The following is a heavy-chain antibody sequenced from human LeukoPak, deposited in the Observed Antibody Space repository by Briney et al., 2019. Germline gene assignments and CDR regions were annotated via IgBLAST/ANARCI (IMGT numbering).Heavy chain of an antibody. CDR1: GFSLSTSGMC. CDR3: ARMGSSMVRGEGDY. Sequence: SGPALVTPTQTLTLTCTFSGFSLSTSGMCVSWIRQPPGKALEWLARIDWDDDKYYSTSLKTRLTISKDTSKNQVVLTMTNMDPVDTATYYCARMGSSMVRGEGDYWGQGTLVTVSS. D-gene: IGHD3-10*01. CDR2: IDWDDDK. V-gene: IGHV2-70*11. J-gene: IGHJ4*02.